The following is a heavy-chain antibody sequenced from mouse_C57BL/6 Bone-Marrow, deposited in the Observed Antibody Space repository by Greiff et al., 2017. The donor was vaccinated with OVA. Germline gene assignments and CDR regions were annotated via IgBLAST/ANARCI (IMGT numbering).Heavy chain of an antibody. CDR3: ARVCNYYAMDY. D-gene: IGHD6-1*01. J-gene: IGHJ4*01. V-gene: IGHV5-15*01. CDR2: ISNLAYSI. CDR1: GFTFSDYG. Sequence: DVMLVESGGGLVQPGGSLKLSCAASGFTFSDYGMAWVRQAPRKGPEWVAFISNLAYSIYYADTVTGRFTISRENAKNTLYLEMSSLRSEDTAMYYCARVCNYYAMDYWGQGTSVTVSS.